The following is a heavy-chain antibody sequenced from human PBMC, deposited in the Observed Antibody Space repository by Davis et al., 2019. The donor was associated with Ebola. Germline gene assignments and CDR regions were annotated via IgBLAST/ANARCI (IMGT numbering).Heavy chain of an antibody. V-gene: IGHV4-39*01. CDR2: IYSSGIT. CDR1: GGSVSSTTYY. D-gene: IGHD1-26*01. CDR3: VRHPVGLTDAFDV. J-gene: IGHJ3*01. Sequence: SETLSLTCTVSGGSVSSTTYYWGWIRQPPGKGLVWMGSIYSSGITYDNPYLKSRVTVSLDKSKNQFSLKLTSVTDADTAVYYCVRHPVGLTDAFDVWGQGRLVAVSS.